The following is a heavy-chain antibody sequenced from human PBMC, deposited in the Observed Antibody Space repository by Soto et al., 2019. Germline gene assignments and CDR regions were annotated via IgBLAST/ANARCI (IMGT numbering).Heavy chain of an antibody. CDR2: IYYSGST. J-gene: IGHJ4*02. D-gene: IGHD2-15*01. CDR1: GGSMSSYY. Sequence: SETLSLTCTVSGGSMSSYYWSWIRQSPGKGLEWIGYIYYSGSTNYNPSLKSRVAISLDTSKNQFSLMLSSVTAADAAVYYCARGGGYDSFDFWGQGIQVTVSS. V-gene: IGHV4-59*01. CDR3: ARGGGYDSFDF.